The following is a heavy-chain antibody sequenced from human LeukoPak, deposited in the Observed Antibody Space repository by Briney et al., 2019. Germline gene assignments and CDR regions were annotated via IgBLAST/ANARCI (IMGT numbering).Heavy chain of an antibody. CDR2: IWHDGSAK. D-gene: IGHD1-26*01. J-gene: IGHJ4*02. CDR1: GFTFSTYW. V-gene: IGHV3-7*01. Sequence: GGSLRLSCAASGFTFSTYWMSWVRQAPGKGLGWVANIWHDGSAKYYVDSVKGRFIISRDNAKNSLFLQMNSLRAEDTAVYYCAREISGSQPNDYWGQGTLVTVSS. CDR3: AREISGSQPNDY.